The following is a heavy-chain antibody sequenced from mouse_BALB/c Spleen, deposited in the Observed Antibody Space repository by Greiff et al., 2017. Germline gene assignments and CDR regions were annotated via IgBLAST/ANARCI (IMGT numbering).Heavy chain of an antibody. CDR3: VRRGEYRRAMDY. CDR2: IDPSGSCT. D-gene: IGHD2-13*01. CDR1: GYTFTSFW. V-gene: IGHV1-69*02. Sequence: QVQLQQPGADLVKPGASVKLSCKASGYTFTSFWMHWVKQSPGQGLEWIGEIDPSGSCTNYNQKFKGKATLTVDKSSSTDYMQLSSLTSEDSAVYFCVRRGEYRRAMDYWGQGTSVTVSS. J-gene: IGHJ4*01.